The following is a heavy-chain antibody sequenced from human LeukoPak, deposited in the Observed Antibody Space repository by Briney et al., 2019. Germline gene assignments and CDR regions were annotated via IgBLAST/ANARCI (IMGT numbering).Heavy chain of an antibody. CDR2: IYTSGST. Sequence: PSETLSLTCTVSGGSISSYYWSWIRQPAGKGLEWIGRIYTSGSTNYNPSLKSRVTTSVDTSKNQFSLKLSSVTAADTAVYYCASISLWGNWFDPWGQGTLVTVSS. J-gene: IGHJ5*02. CDR1: GGSISSYY. V-gene: IGHV4-4*07. CDR3: ASISLWGNWFDP. D-gene: IGHD7-27*01.